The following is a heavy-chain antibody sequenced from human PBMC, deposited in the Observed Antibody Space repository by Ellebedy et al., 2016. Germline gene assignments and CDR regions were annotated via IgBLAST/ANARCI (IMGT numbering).Heavy chain of an antibody. CDR1: GGSISSYY. J-gene: IGHJ4*02. V-gene: IGHV4-59*13. CDR3: AKISSSHN. CDR2: IYYSGNT. D-gene: IGHD6-6*01. Sequence: SETLSLTXTVSGGSISSYYWSWIRQPPGKGLEWIGYIYYSGNTNYNPSLKSRVSISVDTSKNQFSLRMNSVTAADTAVYYCAKISSSHNWGQGTLVTVSA.